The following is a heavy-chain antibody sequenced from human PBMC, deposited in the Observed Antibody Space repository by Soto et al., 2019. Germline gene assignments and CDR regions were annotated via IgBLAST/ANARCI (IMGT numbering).Heavy chain of an antibody. CDR2: IYYSGRT. D-gene: IGHD3-16*01. CDR1: GGSISDYQ. J-gene: IGHJ4*02. CDR3: ARMRGLGEISPYLDY. V-gene: IGHV4-59*01. Sequence: QVQLQESGPGLVKPSETLSLTCSISGGSISDYQWNWIRHPPGKGLEWIGYIYYSGRTNYNPSLKSRLTISLDTSTRQFSLRLRSVTAAHTAVYYCARMRGLGEISPYLDYWGQGALVTVSS.